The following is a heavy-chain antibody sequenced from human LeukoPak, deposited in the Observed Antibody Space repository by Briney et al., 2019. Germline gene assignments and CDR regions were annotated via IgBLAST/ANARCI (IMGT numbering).Heavy chain of an antibody. CDR2: IRSKANSYAT. Sequence: HPGGSLRLSCAASGFTFSGSAMHWVRQASGKGLEWVGRIRSKANSYATAYAASVKGRFTISRDDSKNTAYLQMNSLRAEDTAVYFCAKDDAWGRYQHWGQGTLVTVSS. CDR1: GFTFSGSA. D-gene: IGHD3-16*01. V-gene: IGHV3-73*01. J-gene: IGHJ1*01. CDR3: AKDDAWGRYQH.